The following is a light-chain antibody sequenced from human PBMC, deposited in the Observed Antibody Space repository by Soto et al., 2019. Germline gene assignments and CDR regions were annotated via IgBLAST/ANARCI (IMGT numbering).Light chain of an antibody. V-gene: IGLV2-23*01. J-gene: IGLJ1*01. CDR2: EGS. Sequence: QSVLTQPASVSGSPGQSMTVSCTGTSSVVGSYNLVSWYQQHPGKAPKLMIYEGSKRPSGVSNRFSGCKSRNTASLTLSGLQAEDEADYYCCSYAGSSTYVFGTGTKVTVL. CDR1: SSVVGSYNL. CDR3: CSYAGSSTYV.